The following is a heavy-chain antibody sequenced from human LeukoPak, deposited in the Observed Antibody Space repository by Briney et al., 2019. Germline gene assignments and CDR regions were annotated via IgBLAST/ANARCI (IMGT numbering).Heavy chain of an antibody. J-gene: IGHJ3*01. V-gene: IGHV3-23*01. Sequence: PGGSPRLSCAASGFTFSSYAMSWVRQAPGKGLEWVSSISGSGGSTYYADSVKGRFTISRDNADNTLYLQMSSLRAEDTAVYYCAKDRVYGSGSYYSAFDFWGQGTMVTVSP. CDR3: AKDRVYGSGSYYSAFDF. D-gene: IGHD3-10*01. CDR2: ISGSGGST. CDR1: GFTFSSYA.